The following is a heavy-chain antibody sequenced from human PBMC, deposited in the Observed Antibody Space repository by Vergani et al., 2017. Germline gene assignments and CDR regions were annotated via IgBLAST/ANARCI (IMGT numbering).Heavy chain of an antibody. V-gene: IGHV4-61*02. CDR2: IHTSGST. J-gene: IGHJ4*02. Sequence: QVQLQESGPGLVKPSQTLSLPCTVSGGSINSHNYYWSWIRQPAGKGLEWIGRIHTSGSTNYNPSLKSRVTMSEDTSKNQFSLNLTSVAAADTAVYCGARESGLDGSCYKPPFDVWGQGILVTVSS. D-gene: IGHD2-15*01. CDR3: ARESGLDGSCYKPPFDV. CDR1: GGSINSHNYY.